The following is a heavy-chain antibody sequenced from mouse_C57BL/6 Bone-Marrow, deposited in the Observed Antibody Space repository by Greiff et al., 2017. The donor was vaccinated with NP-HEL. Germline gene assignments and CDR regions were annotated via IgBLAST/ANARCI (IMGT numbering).Heavy chain of an antibody. CDR1: GYTFTSYN. V-gene: IGHV1-12*01. Sequence: QVQLQQSGAELVRPGASVKMSCKASGYTFTSYNMHWVKQTPRQGLEWIGAIYPGNGDTSYNQKFKGKATLTVDKSSSTAYMQLSSLTSEDSAVYFCASRWLLRDSWYFDVWGTGTTVTVSS. J-gene: IGHJ1*03. CDR3: ASRWLLRDSWYFDV. D-gene: IGHD2-3*01. CDR2: IYPGNGDT.